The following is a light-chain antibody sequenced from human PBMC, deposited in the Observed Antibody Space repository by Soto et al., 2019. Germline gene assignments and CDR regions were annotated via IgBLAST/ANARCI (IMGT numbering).Light chain of an antibody. V-gene: IGKV1-5*03. CDR2: KAS. CDR3: QQYNSFAVT. CDR1: QSISSW. J-gene: IGKJ4*01. Sequence: DIKMTQSPSTLSASVGDRVTITCRASQSISSWLAWYQQKPGKAPKLLIYKASSLESGVPSRFSGSGSGTEFTLTISSVQPDDFANYYCQQYNSFAVTFGGGTKMEIK.